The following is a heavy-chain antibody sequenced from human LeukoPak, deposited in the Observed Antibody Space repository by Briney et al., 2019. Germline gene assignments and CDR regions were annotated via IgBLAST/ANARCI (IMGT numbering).Heavy chain of an antibody. CDR1: GFTFSSYA. CDR3: ARVIIVGATGI. CDR2: ISGSGGRT. J-gene: IGHJ3*02. V-gene: IGHV3-23*01. Sequence: PGGSLRLSCAASGFTFSSYAVIWVRQAPGKGLEWVSGISGSGGRTYYADSVKGRFTISRDNAKNSLYLQMNSLRAEDTAVYYCARVIIVGATGIWGQGTMVTVSS. D-gene: IGHD1-26*01.